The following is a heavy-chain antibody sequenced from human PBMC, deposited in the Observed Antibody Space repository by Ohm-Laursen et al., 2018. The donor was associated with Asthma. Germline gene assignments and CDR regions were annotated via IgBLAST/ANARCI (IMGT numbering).Heavy chain of an antibody. CDR1: EFTFSSYG. J-gene: IGHJ6*02. Sequence: SLRLSCAASEFTFSSYGMHWVRQAPGKGLEWVAVIAYDGSNKFYADSVKGRFTISRDNAKNSLYLQMNSLRVEDTAVYYCARGILTGRSAMDVWGQGTTVTVSS. CDR3: ARGILTGRSAMDV. V-gene: IGHV3-30*03. D-gene: IGHD3-9*01. CDR2: IAYDGSNK.